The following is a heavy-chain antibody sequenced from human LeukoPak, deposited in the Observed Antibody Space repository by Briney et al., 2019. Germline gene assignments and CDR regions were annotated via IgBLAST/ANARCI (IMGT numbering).Heavy chain of an antibody. D-gene: IGHD6-6*01. V-gene: IGHV4-59*01. CDR2: IYHSGST. CDR1: GGSISTYY. J-gene: IGHJ1*01. Sequence: PETLSLTCTVSGGSISTYYWNRIRQPPGKGLEWIGYIYHSGSTNYNPSLQSRVTISVDTSKNQFSLNLNSVTAADTAVYYCARGGAARLHFQNWGQGTLVTVSS. CDR3: ARGGAARLHFQN.